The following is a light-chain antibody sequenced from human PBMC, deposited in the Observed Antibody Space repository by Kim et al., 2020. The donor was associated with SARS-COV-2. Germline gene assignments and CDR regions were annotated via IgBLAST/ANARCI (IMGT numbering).Light chain of an antibody. J-gene: IGLJ2*01. CDR1: SCSIARNY. V-gene: IGLV6-57*03. CDR3: QSYDSSNVV. CDR2: EDN. Sequence: GKTVTISGTRSSCSIARNYVQWYQQRPGSAPTTVIYEDNQRPSGVPDRFSGSIDRSSNSASLTISGLKTEDEADYYCQSYDSSNVVFGGGTQLTVL.